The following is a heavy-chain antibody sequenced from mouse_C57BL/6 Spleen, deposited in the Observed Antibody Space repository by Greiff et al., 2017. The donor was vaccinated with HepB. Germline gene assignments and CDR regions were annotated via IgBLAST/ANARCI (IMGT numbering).Heavy chain of an antibody. D-gene: IGHD3-3*01. J-gene: IGHJ3*01. CDR2: IDPSDSET. CDR1: GYTFTSYW. Sequence: QVQLQQPGAELVRPGSSVKLSCKASGYTFTSYWMHWVKQRPIQGLEWIGNIDPSDSETHYNQKFKDKATLTVDKSSSTAYMQLSSLTSEDSSVYYCARASRDGFAYWGQGTLVTVSA. CDR3: ARASRDGFAY. V-gene: IGHV1-52*01.